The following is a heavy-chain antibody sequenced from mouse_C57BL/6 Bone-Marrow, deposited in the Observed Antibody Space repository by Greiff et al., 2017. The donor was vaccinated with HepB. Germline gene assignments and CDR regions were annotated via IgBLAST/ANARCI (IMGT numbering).Heavy chain of an antibody. V-gene: IGHV5-17*01. CDR2: ISSGSSTI. CDR1: GFTFSDYG. J-gene: IGHJ1*03. D-gene: IGHD1-1*01. Sequence: EVKLVESGGGLVKPGGSLKLSCAASGFTFSDYGMHWVRQAPEKGLEWVAYISSGSSTIYYADTVKGRFPISRDNAKNTLFLQMTSLRSEDTAMYYCARDYYGSSPDVWGTGTTVTVSS. CDR3: ARDYYGSSPDV.